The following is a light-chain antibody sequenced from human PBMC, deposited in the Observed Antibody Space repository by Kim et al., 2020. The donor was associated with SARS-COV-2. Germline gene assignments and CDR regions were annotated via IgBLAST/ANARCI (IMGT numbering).Light chain of an antibody. V-gene: IGLV3-19*01. CDR2: GDK. Sequence: LGQQATIARQGDSLRRYYASWFRQKSGQAPILVIYGDKNRPSGIPDRFSGSGSGNTASLTITGAQAEDEADYYCNSRDSSGNHVLFGGGTKLTVL. J-gene: IGLJ3*02. CDR3: NSRDSSGNHVL. CDR1: SLRRYY.